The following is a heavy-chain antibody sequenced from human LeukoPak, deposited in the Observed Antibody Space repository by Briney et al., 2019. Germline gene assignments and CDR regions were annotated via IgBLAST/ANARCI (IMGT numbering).Heavy chain of an antibody. CDR2: ISWNSGSI. D-gene: IGHD2-15*01. CDR1: GFTFDDYA. Sequence: GRSLRLSCAASGFTFDDYAMPWVRQAPGKGLEWVSGISWNSGSIGYADSVKGRFTISRDNAKNSLYLQINSLRAEDTALYYCAAYPDIVVVVAATDWYFDLWGRGTLVTVSS. CDR3: AAYPDIVVVVAATDWYFDL. V-gene: IGHV3-9*01. J-gene: IGHJ2*01.